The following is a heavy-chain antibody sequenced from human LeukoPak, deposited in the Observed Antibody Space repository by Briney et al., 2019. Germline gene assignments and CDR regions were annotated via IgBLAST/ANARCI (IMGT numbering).Heavy chain of an antibody. V-gene: IGHV1-69*05. CDR1: GGTFSSYA. CDR3: ARGVEQQLASFDY. D-gene: IGHD6-13*01. Sequence: SVTVSFTASGGTFSSYAISWVRQAPGQGLEWMGGIIPIFGTANYAQKFQGRVTITTDESTSTAYMELSSLRSEDTAVYYCARGVEQQLASFDYWGQGTLVTVSS. J-gene: IGHJ4*02. CDR2: IIPIFGTA.